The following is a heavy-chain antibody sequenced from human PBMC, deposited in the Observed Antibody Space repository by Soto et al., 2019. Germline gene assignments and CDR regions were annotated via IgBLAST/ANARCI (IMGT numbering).Heavy chain of an antibody. Sequence: GGSLRLSCAASGYTFSGYGMHWVRQAPGKGLEWVAFISYDGSNKDYVDSVKGRFTISRDNAKNSLYLQMNSLRAEDTAVYYCARGLAKRDYFDYWGQGTLVTVSS. CDR2: ISYDGSNK. CDR1: GYTFSGYG. V-gene: IGHV3-30*03. J-gene: IGHJ4*02. CDR3: ARGLAKRDYFDY. D-gene: IGHD6-19*01.